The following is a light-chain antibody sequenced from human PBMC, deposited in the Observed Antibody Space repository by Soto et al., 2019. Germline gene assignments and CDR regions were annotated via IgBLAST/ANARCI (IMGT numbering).Light chain of an antibody. Sequence: QSVLTQPPSASGTPGQRFTISCYGSSSNMGSNTVHWFQQFPGTAPRLLISTNDQRPSGVPDRFIGSNSGTSASLAISGLQFEDEADYYCAVWDDRLNGHVFGTGTKVTVL. CDR3: AVWDDRLNGHV. CDR1: SSNMGSNT. J-gene: IGLJ1*01. CDR2: TND. V-gene: IGLV1-44*01.